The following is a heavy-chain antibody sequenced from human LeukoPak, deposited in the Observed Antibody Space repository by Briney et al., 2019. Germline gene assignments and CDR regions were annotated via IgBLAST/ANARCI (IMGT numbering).Heavy chain of an antibody. D-gene: IGHD3-10*01. CDR2: ISGSGGST. CDR3: AKDMVRGVIINPFDY. J-gene: IGHJ4*02. CDR1: GFNFRAYW. V-gene: IGHV3-23*01. Sequence: PGGSLRLSCTTSGFNFRAYWMGWVRQAPGKGLEWVSAISGSGGSTYYADSVKGRFTISRDNSKNTLYLQMNSLRAEDTAVYYCAKDMVRGVIINPFDYWGQGTLVTVSS.